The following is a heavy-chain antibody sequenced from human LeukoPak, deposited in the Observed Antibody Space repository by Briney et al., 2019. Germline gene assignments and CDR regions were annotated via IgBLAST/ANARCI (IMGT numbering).Heavy chain of an antibody. CDR2: IIPILGIA. CDR3: ARDHCSGGSCYPGGDY. J-gene: IGHJ4*02. D-gene: IGHD2-15*01. V-gene: IGHV1-69*04. Sequence: ASVKVSCKASGGTFSSYAISWVRQAPGQGLEWMGRIIPILGIANYAQKFQGRVTITADKSTSTAYMELSSLRSEDTAVYYCARDHCSGGSCYPGGDYWGQGTLVTVSS. CDR1: GGTFSSYA.